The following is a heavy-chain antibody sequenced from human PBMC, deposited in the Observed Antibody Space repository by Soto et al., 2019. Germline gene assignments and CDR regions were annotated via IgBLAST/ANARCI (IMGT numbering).Heavy chain of an antibody. CDR2: ISGSGGST. J-gene: IGHJ6*02. D-gene: IGHD2-2*02. Sequence: EVQLLESGGGLVQPGGSLRLSCAASGFTFSSYAMSWVRQAPGKGLGWVSAISGSGGSTYYADSVKGRFTISRDNSKNTLYLQMNSLRAEDTAVYYCAKGIGYCSSTSCYNYYYYGMDVWGQGTTVTVSS. CDR1: GFTFSSYA. CDR3: AKGIGYCSSTSCYNYYYYGMDV. V-gene: IGHV3-23*01.